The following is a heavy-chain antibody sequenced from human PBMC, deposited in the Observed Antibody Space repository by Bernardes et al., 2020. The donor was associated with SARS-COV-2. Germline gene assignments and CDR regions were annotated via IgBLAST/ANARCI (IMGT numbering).Heavy chain of an antibody. J-gene: IGHJ6*02. Sequence: SQTLSLTCAISGDSVSSNSAAWNWIRQSPSRGLEWLGRTYYRSKWYNDYAVSVKSRITINPDTSKNQFSLQLNSVTPEDTAVYYCARDRGGLYCSSTSCYRVGMDVWGQGTTVTVSS. CDR3: ARDRGGLYCSSTSCYRVGMDV. V-gene: IGHV6-1*01. CDR2: TYYRSKWYN. CDR1: GDSVSSNSAA. D-gene: IGHD2-2*01.